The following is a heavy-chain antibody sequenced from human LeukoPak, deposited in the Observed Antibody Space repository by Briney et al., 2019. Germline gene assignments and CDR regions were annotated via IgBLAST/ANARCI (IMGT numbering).Heavy chain of an antibody. D-gene: IGHD3-9*01. V-gene: IGHV4-4*07. CDR3: ARDSRYYDILTGYYKYWFDP. CDR1: GGSFSGYY. Sequence: SETLSLTCAVYGGSFSGYYWSWIRQPAGKGLEWIGRIYTSGSTNYNPSLKSRVTISVDTSKNQFSLKLSSVTAADTAVYYCARDSRYYDILTGYYKYWFDPWGQGTLVTVSS. CDR2: IYTSGST. J-gene: IGHJ5*02.